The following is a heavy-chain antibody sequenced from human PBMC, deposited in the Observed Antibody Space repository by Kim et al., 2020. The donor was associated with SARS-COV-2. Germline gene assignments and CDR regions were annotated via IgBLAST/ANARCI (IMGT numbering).Heavy chain of an antibody. D-gene: IGHD2-15*01. CDR1: GLTFSDYY. Sequence: GGSLRLSCAASGLTFSDYYMTWIRQAPGRGLEWISYISSSGTTIFYADSVKGRFTTSRDNAKNSLYMQMNSLRADDTAVYYCASRYCSGGSCYAPTYYYGLNVWGQGTTVTVSS. CDR2: ISSSGTTI. V-gene: IGHV3-11*01. CDR3: ASRYCSGGSCYAPTYYYGLNV. J-gene: IGHJ6*02.